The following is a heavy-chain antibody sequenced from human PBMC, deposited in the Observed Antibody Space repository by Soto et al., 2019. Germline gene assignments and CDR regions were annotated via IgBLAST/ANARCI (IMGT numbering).Heavy chain of an antibody. D-gene: IGHD5-18*01. J-gene: IGHJ6*02. CDR1: GGTFSSYA. V-gene: IGHV1-69*01. CDR2: IIPTLGTA. CDR3: ARVDTTVVFGGTFYYYGMDV. Sequence: VLLVQSGAEVKKPGSSVKVSCKASGGTFSSYAISWVRQAPGQGLEWMGGIIPTLGTANYAQKFQGRVTITADESTSTAYMELSSLRSEDTAVYYCARVDTTVVFGGTFYYYGMDVWGQGTTVTVSS.